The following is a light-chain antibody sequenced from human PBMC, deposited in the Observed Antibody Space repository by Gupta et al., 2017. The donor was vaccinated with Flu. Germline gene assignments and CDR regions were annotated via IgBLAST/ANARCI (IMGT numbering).Light chain of an antibody. CDR1: QSVSSN. Sequence: EIVMTQSPATLSVSPGERATLSCRASQSVSSNLAWYQQKPGQAPRLLIYDASTRATGIPARFSGSGSGTEFTLTISSLQSEDFAVYYCQQDNNCPKTFGQGTKVEIK. CDR3: QQDNNCPKT. J-gene: IGKJ1*01. V-gene: IGKV3-15*01. CDR2: DAS.